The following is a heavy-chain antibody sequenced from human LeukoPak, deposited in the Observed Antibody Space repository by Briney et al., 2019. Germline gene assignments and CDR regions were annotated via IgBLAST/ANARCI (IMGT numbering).Heavy chain of an antibody. CDR1: GDSISSYY. J-gene: IGHJ2*01. CDR2: INYSGST. CDR3: ARDKGPYWYFDL. V-gene: IGHV4-59*01. Sequence: SETLSLTCIVSGDSISSYYWNWIRQPPGKGLEWIGNINYSGSTDYNPSLKSRVTISVDTSKNQISLRLSSVTAADTAVYHCARDKGPYWYFDLWGRGTLVTVSS.